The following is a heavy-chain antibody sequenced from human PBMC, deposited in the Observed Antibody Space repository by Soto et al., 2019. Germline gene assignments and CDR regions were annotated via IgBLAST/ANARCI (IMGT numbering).Heavy chain of an antibody. J-gene: IGHJ4*02. Sequence: GGSLRLSCAASGFTFSSYAMHWVRQAPGKGLEWVAVISYDGSYKYYADSVKGRFTISGDNSKNTLYLQMNSLRAEDTAVYYCARGSAYGSGSYYFDYWGQGTLVTVSS. D-gene: IGHD3-10*01. CDR3: ARGSAYGSGSYYFDY. V-gene: IGHV3-30-3*01. CDR2: ISYDGSYK. CDR1: GFTFSSYA.